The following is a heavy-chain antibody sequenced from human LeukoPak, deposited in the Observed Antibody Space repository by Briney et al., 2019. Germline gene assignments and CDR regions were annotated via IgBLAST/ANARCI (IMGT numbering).Heavy chain of an antibody. V-gene: IGHV4-34*01. CDR1: GGSFSGYY. Sequence: SETLSLTCAVYGGSFSGYYWSWIHQPPGKGLEWIGEINHSGSTNYNPSLKSRVTISVDMSKNHFSLRLRSVTAADTAMYYCARGTLYRGWSYYLDFWGQGSQVTVSS. D-gene: IGHD6-19*01. CDR3: ARGTLYRGWSYYLDF. J-gene: IGHJ4*02. CDR2: INHSGST.